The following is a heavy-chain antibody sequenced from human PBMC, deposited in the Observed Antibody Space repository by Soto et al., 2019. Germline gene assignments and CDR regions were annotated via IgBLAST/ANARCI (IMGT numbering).Heavy chain of an antibody. V-gene: IGHV3-33*01. J-gene: IGHJ4*02. CDR3: ARERGRVANPIDY. CDR1: GFTFSSYG. D-gene: IGHD2-15*01. CDR2: IWYDGSNK. Sequence: QVQLVESGGGVVQPGWSLRLSCAASGFTFSSYGMHWVRQAPGKGLEWVAVIWYDGSNKYYADSVKGRFTISRDNSKNTLYLQMNSLRAEDTAVYYCARERGRVANPIDYWGQGTLVTVSS.